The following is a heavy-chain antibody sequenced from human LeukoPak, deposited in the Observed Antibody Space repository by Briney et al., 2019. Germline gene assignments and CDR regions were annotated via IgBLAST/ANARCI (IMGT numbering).Heavy chain of an antibody. Sequence: GGSLRLSCAASGFTFSSYGMHWVRQAPGKGLEWVSVISDSGGSTYYADSVKGRFTISRDNSKNTLYLQMNSLRAEDTAVYYCAKDRGTSLCDAFDIWGQGTMVTVSS. CDR1: GFTFSSYG. CDR2: ISDSGGST. V-gene: IGHV3-23*01. J-gene: IGHJ3*02. D-gene: IGHD6-25*01. CDR3: AKDRGTSLCDAFDI.